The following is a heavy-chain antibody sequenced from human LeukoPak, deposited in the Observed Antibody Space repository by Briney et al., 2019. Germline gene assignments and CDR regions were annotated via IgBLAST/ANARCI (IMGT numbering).Heavy chain of an antibody. CDR3: ARGRYCSSTSCLLPFDP. CDR1: GGSISRYY. V-gene: IGHV4-59*01. J-gene: IGHJ5*02. CDR2: IYYSGST. Sequence: SETLSLTCTVSGGSISRYYWSWVRQPPGKGLEWIGYIYYSGSTNYNPSLKSRVTISVDTSNNQFSLKLSSVTAADTAVYYCARGRYCSSTSCLLPFDPWGQGTLVTVSS. D-gene: IGHD2-2*01.